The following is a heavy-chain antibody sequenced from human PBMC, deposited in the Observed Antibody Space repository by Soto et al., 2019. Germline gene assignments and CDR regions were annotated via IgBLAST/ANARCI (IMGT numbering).Heavy chain of an antibody. CDR3: ASGIAVAGTFLLAPDP. D-gene: IGHD6-19*01. Sequence: ASVKVSCKASGYTFTSYGISWVRQAPGQGLEWMGWISAYNGNTNYAQKLQGRVTMTTDTSTSTAYMELRSLRSDDTAVYYCASGIAVAGTFLLAPDPWGQGTLVTVSS. CDR1: GYTFTSYG. V-gene: IGHV1-18*01. J-gene: IGHJ5*02. CDR2: ISAYNGNT.